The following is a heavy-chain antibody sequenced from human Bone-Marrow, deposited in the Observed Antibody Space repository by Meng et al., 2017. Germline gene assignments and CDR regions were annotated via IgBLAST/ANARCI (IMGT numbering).Heavy chain of an antibody. CDR1: GFTFSSYG. D-gene: IGHD3-3*01. CDR3: ARDHYDFWSGYQGYYGMDV. V-gene: IGHV3-33*01. CDR2: IWYDGSNK. Sequence: GESLKISCEASGFTFSSYGMDWVRQVPGKGLEWVAVIWYDGSNKYYADSVKGRFTISRDNSKNTLYLQMNSLRAEDTAVYYCARDHYDFWSGYQGYYGMDVWGQGTTVTVSS. J-gene: IGHJ6*02.